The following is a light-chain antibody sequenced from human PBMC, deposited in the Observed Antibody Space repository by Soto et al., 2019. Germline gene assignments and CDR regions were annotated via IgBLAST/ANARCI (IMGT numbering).Light chain of an antibody. Sequence: QSVLTQPASVSGSSGQSITISCTGTSGDIGSYNRVSWYQQHPGKAPKLIIYEVTDRPSGVSNRFSGSKSGNTASLTISGLQAEDDAEYYCSSYTNINTRACVFGTGTKVTVL. CDR3: SSYTNINTRACV. CDR2: EVT. V-gene: IGLV2-14*01. J-gene: IGLJ1*01. CDR1: SGDIGSYNR.